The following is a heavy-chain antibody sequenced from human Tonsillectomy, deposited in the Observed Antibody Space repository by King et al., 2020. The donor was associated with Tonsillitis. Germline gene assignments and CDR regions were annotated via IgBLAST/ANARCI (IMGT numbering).Heavy chain of an antibody. CDR1: GFSFDDYA. Sequence: VQLVESGGGLVQPGRSLRLSCAASGFSFDDYAMHWVRQAPGKGLEWVSGISWNSVSIAYADSVRGRFTISRDNAKNSLYLQMNSLRAEDTALYYCAKDMGGGYRYVSDQYYHYDVMDVWGQGTTVTVSS. J-gene: IGHJ6*02. CDR2: ISWNSVSI. V-gene: IGHV3-9*01. CDR3: AKDMGGGYRYVSDQYYHYDVMDV. D-gene: IGHD5-18*01.